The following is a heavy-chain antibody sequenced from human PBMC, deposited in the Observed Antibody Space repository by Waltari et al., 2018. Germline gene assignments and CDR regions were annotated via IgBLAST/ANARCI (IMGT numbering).Heavy chain of an antibody. D-gene: IGHD3-9*01. J-gene: IGHJ4*02. CDR3: AKDYDILTGNFDY. CDR2: ISGSGGST. CDR1: GFTFSSYA. V-gene: IGHV3-23*01. Sequence: ELQLLESGGGLVQHGGSLRLSCAASGFTFSSYAMSWVRQAPGKGLEWVSAISGSGGSTYYADSVKGRFTISRYNSKNTLYLQMNSLRAEDTAVYYCAKDYDILTGNFDYWGQGTLVTVSS.